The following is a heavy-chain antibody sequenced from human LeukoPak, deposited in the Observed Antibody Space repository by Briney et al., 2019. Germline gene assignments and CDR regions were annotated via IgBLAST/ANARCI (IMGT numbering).Heavy chain of an antibody. CDR1: GYSFTTYW. V-gene: IGHV5-51*01. Sequence: GESLKISCKGSGYSFTTYWIAWVRQIPGKGLEWMGIIYPGDSDTRYSPSFQGQVTISADKSNTTAYLQWSSLKASDTAMYYCARMIGLGEVSPYFDYWGQGSLVTVSS. CDR3: ARMIGLGEVSPYFDY. CDR2: IYPGDSDT. D-gene: IGHD3-16*02. J-gene: IGHJ4*02.